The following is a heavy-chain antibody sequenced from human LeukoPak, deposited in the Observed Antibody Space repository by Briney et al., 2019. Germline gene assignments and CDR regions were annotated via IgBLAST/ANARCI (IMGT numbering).Heavy chain of an antibody. D-gene: IGHD2-2*01. CDR1: GFTFSSYS. CDR2: ISSGSSYI. V-gene: IGHV3-21*01. J-gene: IGHJ4*02. Sequence: GGSLRLSCAASGFTFSSYSMNWVRQAPGKGLEWVSSISSGSSYIYYADSVKGRFTISRDNAKNSLYLQMNSLRAEDTAVYYCARDLVVVPAADYWGQGTLVTVSS. CDR3: ARDLVVVPAADY.